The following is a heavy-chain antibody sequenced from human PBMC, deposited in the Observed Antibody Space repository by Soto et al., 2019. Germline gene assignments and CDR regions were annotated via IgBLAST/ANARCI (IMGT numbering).Heavy chain of an antibody. Sequence: SGGSLRLSCAASGFTFSSYAMSWVRQAPGKGLEWVSAISGSGGSTYYADSVKGRFTISRDNSKNTLYLQMNSLRAEDTAVYYCAKEGVADIVVVVAENAFDIWGQGTMVTVS. CDR3: AKEGVADIVVVVAENAFDI. CDR1: GFTFSSYA. CDR2: ISGSGGST. V-gene: IGHV3-23*01. D-gene: IGHD2-15*01. J-gene: IGHJ3*02.